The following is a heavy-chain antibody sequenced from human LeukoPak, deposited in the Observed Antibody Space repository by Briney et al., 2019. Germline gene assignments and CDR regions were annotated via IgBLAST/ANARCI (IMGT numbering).Heavy chain of an antibody. CDR3: ARARSGYSYGYYYYGMDV. V-gene: IGHV1-18*01. D-gene: IGHD5-18*01. J-gene: IGHJ6*02. CDR2: ISAYNGNT. Sequence: ASVKVSCKASGYTFTSYGISWVRQAPGQGLEWMGWISAYNGNTNYAQKLQGRVTMTTDTSTSTAYMELRSLRSDDTAVYYCARARSGYSYGYYYYGMDVWGQGTTVTVSS. CDR1: GYTFTSYG.